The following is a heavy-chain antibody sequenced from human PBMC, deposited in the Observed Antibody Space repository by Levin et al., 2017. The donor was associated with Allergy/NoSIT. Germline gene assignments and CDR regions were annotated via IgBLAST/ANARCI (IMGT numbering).Heavy chain of an antibody. CDR1: GGTFSSYA. CDR3: ARDPHCTNGVCYSVGLDY. V-gene: IGHV1-69*13. CDR2: IIPIFGTA. J-gene: IGHJ4*02. D-gene: IGHD2-8*01. Sequence: SVKVSCKASGGTFSSYAISWVRQAPGQGLEWMGGIIPIFGTANYAQKFQGRVTITADESTSTAYMELSSLRSEDTAVYYCARDPHCTNGVCYSVGLDYWGQGTLVTVSS.